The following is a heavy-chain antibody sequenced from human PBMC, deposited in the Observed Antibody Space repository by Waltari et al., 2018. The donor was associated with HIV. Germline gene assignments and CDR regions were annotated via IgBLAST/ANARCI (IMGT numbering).Heavy chain of an antibody. CDR3: ASARETMGVDFDS. V-gene: IGHV1-69*08. CDR2: IIPMANTP. Sequence: QVQLVQSGAEVKKPGSSVKVSCKASGGAFSSYTINWVRKAPGQGLEWLGRIIPMANTPNNAQKFQGRVTITADKSTSTAYMELTSLRSDDTAVYYCASARETMGVDFDSWDLGTLVTVSS. D-gene: IGHD3-16*01. CDR1: GGAFSSYT. J-gene: IGHJ4*02.